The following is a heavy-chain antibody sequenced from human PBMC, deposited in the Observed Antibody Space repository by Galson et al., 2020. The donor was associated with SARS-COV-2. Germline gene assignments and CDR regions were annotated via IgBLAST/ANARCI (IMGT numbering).Heavy chain of an antibody. CDR2: TLYSGTT. D-gene: IGHD1-7*01. V-gene: IGHV4-39*01. Sequence: SETLSLTCTVSGGSISSSRYYCGWIRQPPGKGLDWIGSTLYSGTTYYNPSLKSRVTVSVDTSKNQFSLKLSSVTAADTSIYYCARLFNTGTYGGGQRDHWGQGALVTVCS. CDR3: ARLFNTGTYGGGQRDH. J-gene: IGHJ4*02. CDR1: GGSISSSRYY.